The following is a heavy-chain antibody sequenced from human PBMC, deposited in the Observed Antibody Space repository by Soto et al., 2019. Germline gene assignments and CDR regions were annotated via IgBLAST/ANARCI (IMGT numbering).Heavy chain of an antibody. CDR3: ARDVYSSGPFDP. CDR2: IIPIFGTA. J-gene: IGHJ5*02. V-gene: IGHV1-69*06. Sequence: FLVKVSCKASGGTFSSYAISWVRQAPGQGLEWMGGIIPIFGTANYAQKFQGRVTITADKSTSTAYMELSSLRSEDTAVYYCARDVYSSGPFDPWGQGTLVTVSS. CDR1: GGTFSSYA. D-gene: IGHD6-19*01.